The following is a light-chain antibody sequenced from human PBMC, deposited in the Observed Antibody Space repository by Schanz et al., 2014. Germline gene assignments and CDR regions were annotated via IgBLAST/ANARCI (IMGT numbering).Light chain of an antibody. CDR3: AAWSDSLQSWV. CDR2: STN. V-gene: IGLV1-44*01. J-gene: IGLJ3*02. Sequence: QSVLTQPPSASGTPGQRVTISCSGSSSNIGTNTVIWYQQLPGTAPKLLMHSTNQWPSGVPDRFSASKSGTSASLAISGLQSQDEADYYCAAWSDSLQSWVFGGGTKLTVL. CDR1: SSNIGTNT.